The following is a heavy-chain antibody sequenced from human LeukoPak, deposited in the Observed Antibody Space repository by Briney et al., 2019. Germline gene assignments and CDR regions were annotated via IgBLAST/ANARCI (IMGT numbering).Heavy chain of an antibody. CDR1: GYTFTDYF. CDR3: ARDKNPTVFDY. Sequence: GASVKVSCKASGYTFTDYFIHWVRQAPGQGLEWIGLLNPNSGDTDYAQKFQGRVTMTRDTSISTAYMELNRLRSDDTAVYYCARDKNPTVFDYWGQGTLVTVSS. J-gene: IGHJ4*02. V-gene: IGHV1-2*02. CDR2: LNPNSGDT.